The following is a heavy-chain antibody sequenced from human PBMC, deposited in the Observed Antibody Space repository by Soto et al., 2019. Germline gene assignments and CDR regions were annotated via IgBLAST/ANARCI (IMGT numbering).Heavy chain of an antibody. Sequence: ASVKVSCKASGYTFTSYGISWVRQAPGQGLEWMGWISAYNGNTNYAQKLQGRVTMTTDTSTSTAYMELRSLRSDDTAVYYCARFEGFGETASYYYYGMDVWGQGTTVTVSS. CDR1: GYTFTSYG. V-gene: IGHV1-18*01. CDR3: ARFEGFGETASYYYYGMDV. J-gene: IGHJ6*02. D-gene: IGHD3-10*01. CDR2: ISAYNGNT.